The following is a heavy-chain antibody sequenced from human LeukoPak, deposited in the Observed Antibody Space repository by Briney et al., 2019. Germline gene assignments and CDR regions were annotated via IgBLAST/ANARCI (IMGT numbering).Heavy chain of an antibody. CDR3: ARDCGRTSGCWGP. Sequence: GGSLRLSCAASGCPFSSYTMHWVRQAPGKGLEWVSSISSSSSYISYADSMKGRLTVSRDNAKNSLFLQMNDLRVEDTAVYYCARDCGRTSGCWGPWGQGTLVTVSS. J-gene: IGHJ5*02. CDR2: ISSSSSYI. V-gene: IGHV3-21*01. CDR1: GCPFSSYT. D-gene: IGHD2-21*01.